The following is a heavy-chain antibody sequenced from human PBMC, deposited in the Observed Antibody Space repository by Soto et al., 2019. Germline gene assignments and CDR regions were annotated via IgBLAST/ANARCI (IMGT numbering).Heavy chain of an antibody. J-gene: IGHJ6*02. CDR1: GFTFSSYG. V-gene: IGHV3-30*18. Sequence: GGSLRLSCAASGFTFSSYGMHWVRQAPGKGLEWVAVISYDGSNKYYADSVKGRFTISRDNSKNTLYLQMNGLRAEETAVYYCAKDGSSGSRYYYYGMDVWGQGTTVTVSS. CDR2: ISYDGSNK. CDR3: AKDGSSGSRYYYYGMDV. D-gene: IGHD1-26*01.